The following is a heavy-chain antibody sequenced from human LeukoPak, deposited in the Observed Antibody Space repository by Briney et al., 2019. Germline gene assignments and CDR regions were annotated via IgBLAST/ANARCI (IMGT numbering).Heavy chain of an antibody. CDR3: ARGRFGELMGWFDP. J-gene: IGHJ5*02. CDR2: VNHSGST. D-gene: IGHD3-10*01. V-gene: IGHV4-34*01. Sequence: KPSETLSLTCAVYGGSFSGYYWSWIRQPPGKGLEWIGEVNHSGSTNYNPSLKSRDTISVDTSKNQFSLKLSSVTAADTAVYYCARGRFGELMGWFDPWGQGTLVTVSS. CDR1: GGSFSGYY.